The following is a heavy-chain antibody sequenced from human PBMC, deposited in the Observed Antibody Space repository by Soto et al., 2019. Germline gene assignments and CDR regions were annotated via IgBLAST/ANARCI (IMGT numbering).Heavy chain of an antibody. V-gene: IGHV4-61*08. CDR1: GGSISSGGYY. CDR3: ARFVRGSPDYFDY. D-gene: IGHD3-10*02. Sequence: SETLSLTCTVSGGSISSGGYYWSWIRQHPGKGLEWIGYIYYSGSTNYNPSLKSRVTISVDTSKNQFSLKLSSVTAADTAVYYCARFVRGSPDYFDYWGQGTLVTVSS. J-gene: IGHJ4*02. CDR2: IYYSGST.